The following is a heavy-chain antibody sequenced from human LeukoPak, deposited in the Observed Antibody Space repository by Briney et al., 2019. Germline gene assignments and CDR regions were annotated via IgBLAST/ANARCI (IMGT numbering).Heavy chain of an antibody. CDR1: GGTFSSYV. D-gene: IGHD4-17*01. Sequence: SVKVSCKASGGTFSSYVISWVRQAPGQGLEWMGGIIPIFGTANYAQKFQDRVTITAAESTSTAYMELRSLRSDDTAVYYCARDKTTDYGDEVGLDYWGQGTLVTVSS. J-gene: IGHJ4*02. CDR2: IIPIFGTA. V-gene: IGHV1-69*13. CDR3: ARDKTTDYGDEVGLDY.